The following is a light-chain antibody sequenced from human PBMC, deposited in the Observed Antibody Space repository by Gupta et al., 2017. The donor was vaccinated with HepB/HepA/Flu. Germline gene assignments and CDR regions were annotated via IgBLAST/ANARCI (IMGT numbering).Light chain of an antibody. J-gene: IGLJ1*01. V-gene: IGLV3-21*03. Sequence: SYVLPHPLSLPVAPGKTARLTCGRNNDGSQSVHWYQQKPGQAPVLVDGGESHRPSGIPERIAGSTARTTAMPIIGIVEAEDEDYYSGRVWGSLADQHVFATGTKVTVL. CDR2: GES. CDR3: RVWGSLADQHV. CDR1: NDGSQS.